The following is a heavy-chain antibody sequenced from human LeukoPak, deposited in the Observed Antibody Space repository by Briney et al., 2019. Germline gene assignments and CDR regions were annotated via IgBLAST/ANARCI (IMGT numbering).Heavy chain of an antibody. J-gene: IGHJ4*02. Sequence: GASVTVSCKASGYTFTSYGISWVRQAPGQGLEWMGWISAYNGNTNYAQKLQGRVTMTTDTSTSTAYMELRSLRSDDTAVYYCARDLEGGSSWGEAFDYWGQGTLVTVSS. V-gene: IGHV1-18*01. CDR2: ISAYNGNT. D-gene: IGHD6-6*01. CDR3: ARDLEGGSSWGEAFDY. CDR1: GYTFTSYG.